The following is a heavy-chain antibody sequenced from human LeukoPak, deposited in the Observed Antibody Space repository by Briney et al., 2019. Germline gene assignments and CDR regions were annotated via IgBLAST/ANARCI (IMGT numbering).Heavy chain of an antibody. Sequence: PGGSLRLSCAASGFTFSNAWMSWVRQAPGKGLEWVGRIKSKTDGGTTDYAAPVKGRFTISRDDSKNTLYLQMNSLKTEDTAVYYCTTEWAAEAAAEGDAFDIWGQGTMVTVSS. J-gene: IGHJ3*02. CDR1: GFTFSNAW. CDR2: IKSKTDGGTT. D-gene: IGHD6-13*01. CDR3: TTEWAAEAAAEGDAFDI. V-gene: IGHV3-15*01.